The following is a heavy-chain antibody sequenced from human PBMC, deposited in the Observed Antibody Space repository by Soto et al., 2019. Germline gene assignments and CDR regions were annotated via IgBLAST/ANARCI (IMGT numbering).Heavy chain of an antibody. V-gene: IGHV4-30-2*01. CDR2: TYYTGGA. D-gene: IGHD3-10*01. J-gene: IGHJ5*02. CDR1: GDAISSGGYS. CDR3: ARDQRDGYWFDP. Sequence: QVQLQESGSGLVKPSQTLSLTCTVSGDAISSGGYSWNWIRQPPGKGLEWIGYTYYTGGASYNPSVKSRVTISVDTSKNQFSVKMTSMTAADTATYYCARDQRDGYWFDPWGQGTLVTVSS.